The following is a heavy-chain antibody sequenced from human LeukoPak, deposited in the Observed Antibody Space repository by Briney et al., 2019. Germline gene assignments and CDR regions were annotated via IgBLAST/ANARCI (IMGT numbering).Heavy chain of an antibody. CDR2: ISSSSSYI. J-gene: IGHJ4*02. CDR3: AKDRYTTMVRGANDY. D-gene: IGHD3-10*01. V-gene: IGHV3-21*01. Sequence: PGGSLRLSCAASGFTFSSYSMNWVRQAPEKGLEWVSSISSSSSYIYYADSVKGRFTISRDNAKSSLYLQMNSLRAEDTAVYYCAKDRYTTMVRGANDYWGQGTLVTVSS. CDR1: GFTFSSYS.